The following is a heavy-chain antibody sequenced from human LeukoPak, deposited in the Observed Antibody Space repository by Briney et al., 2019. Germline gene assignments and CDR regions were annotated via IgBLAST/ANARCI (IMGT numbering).Heavy chain of an antibody. CDR3: APLSPID. CDR2: SRDKANSYST. Sequence: PGGSLRLSCGASGFTLSDHYMDWVRQAPGKGLEWVGRSRDKANSYSTEYAASVKVRFTISRDDSKNSLYLQMNSLKTEDTAVYYCAPLSPIDWGQGTLVTVSS. D-gene: IGHD2-21*01. V-gene: IGHV3-72*01. CDR1: GFTLSDHY. J-gene: IGHJ4*02.